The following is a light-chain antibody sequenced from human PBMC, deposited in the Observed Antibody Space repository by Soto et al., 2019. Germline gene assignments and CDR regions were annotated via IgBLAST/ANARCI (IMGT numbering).Light chain of an antibody. V-gene: IGLV2-14*03. Sequence: QSVLTQPASVSGSPGQSITISCTGTSSDVGVYNYVSWYQQHPGEAPKLMIYDVNDRPSGVSNRFSGSESGNTASLTISGLQAEDEADYYCSSYTTSSTVVFGGGTKVTVL. J-gene: IGLJ2*01. CDR1: SSDVGVYNY. CDR2: DVN. CDR3: SSYTTSSTVV.